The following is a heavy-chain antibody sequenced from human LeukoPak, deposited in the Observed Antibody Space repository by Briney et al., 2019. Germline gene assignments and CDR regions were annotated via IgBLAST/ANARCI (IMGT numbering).Heavy chain of an antibody. J-gene: IGHJ4*02. CDR3: ARAGDIVVVPAAIGPSYFDY. V-gene: IGHV4-34*01. CDR2: INHSGST. Sequence: PSETLSLTCAVYGGSFSGYYWSWIRQPPGKGLEWIGEINHSGSTNYNPSLKSRVTISVDTSKNQFSLKLNSVTAADTAVYYCARAGDIVVVPAAIGPSYFDYWGQGTLVTVSS. CDR1: GGSFSGYY. D-gene: IGHD2-2*02.